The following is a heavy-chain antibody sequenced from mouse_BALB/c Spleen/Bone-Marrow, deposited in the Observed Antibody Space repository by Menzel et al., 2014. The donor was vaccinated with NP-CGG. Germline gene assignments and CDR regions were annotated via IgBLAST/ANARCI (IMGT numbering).Heavy chain of an antibody. D-gene: IGHD2-10*02. V-gene: IGHV1S29*02. CDR1: GYTFTDYN. J-gene: IGHJ4*01. Sequence: EVQLQQSGPELVKPGASVKISCKASGYTFTDYNMHWVKQSHGKSLEWIGYIYPYNGGTGYNQKFKSKATLAVDNSSSTAYMGLRSLISEDSAVYYCTRREYGNYGYAMDYWGQGTSVTVSS. CDR2: IYPYNGGT. CDR3: TRREYGNYGYAMDY.